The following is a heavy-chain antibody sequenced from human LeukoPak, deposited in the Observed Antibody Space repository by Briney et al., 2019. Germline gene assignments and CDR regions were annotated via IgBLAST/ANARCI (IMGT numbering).Heavy chain of an antibody. V-gene: IGHV3-23*01. Sequence: GGSLRLSCAASGFTFSSYAMNWVRQAPGKGLEWVSGINGSGGSTYYAGSVKGRFTISRDNSRNTLYLHMISLWPDDTAIYYCAKLYGSGTYYNYFHYWGQGTLVTVSS. CDR1: GFTFSSYA. CDR2: INGSGGST. D-gene: IGHD3-10*01. CDR3: AKLYGSGTYYNYFHY. J-gene: IGHJ4*02.